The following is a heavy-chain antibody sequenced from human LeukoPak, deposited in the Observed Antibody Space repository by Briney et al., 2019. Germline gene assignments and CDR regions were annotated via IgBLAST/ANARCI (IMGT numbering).Heavy chain of an antibody. CDR2: ISSSSSYI. CDR3: ARDDPPSAYGSGSFPPNWFDP. CDR1: GFTFSSYS. D-gene: IGHD3-10*01. J-gene: IGHJ5*02. Sequence: PGGSLRLSCAASGFTFSSYSMNWVRQAPGKGLEWVSSISSSSSYIYYADSVKGRFTISRDNAKNSLYLQMNSLRAEDTAVYYCARDDPPSAYGSGSFPPNWFDPWGQGTLVTVSS. V-gene: IGHV3-21*01.